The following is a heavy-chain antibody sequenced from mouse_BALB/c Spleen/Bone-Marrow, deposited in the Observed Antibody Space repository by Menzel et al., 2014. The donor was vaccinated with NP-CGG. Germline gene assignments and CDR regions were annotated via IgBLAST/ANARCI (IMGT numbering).Heavy chain of an antibody. J-gene: IGHJ2*01. CDR1: GYTFTDYP. Sequence: QVQLQQSGPELVRPGVSVKISCKGSGYTFTDYPMHWVKQSHAKSLEWIGVISIYSGNTNYNQNFKGKATMTVDKSSSTVYMDLASLTSEDSAISHCARVFLRYFDHWRQGTALTVSS. CDR2: ISIYSGNT. CDR3: ARVFLRYFDH. V-gene: IGHV1-67*01.